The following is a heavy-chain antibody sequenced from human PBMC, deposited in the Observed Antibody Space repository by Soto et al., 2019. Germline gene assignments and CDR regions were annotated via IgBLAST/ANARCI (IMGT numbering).Heavy chain of an antibody. CDR3: ATRHFPITIFGVVIIESYFDY. CDR1: GGSISSSSYY. V-gene: IGHV4-39*01. Sequence: PSETLSLTCTVSGGSISSSSYYWGWIRQPPGKGREWIGSIYYSGSTYYNPSLKSRVTISVDTSKNQFSLKLSSVTAADTAVYYCATRHFPITIFGVVIIESYFDYWGQGTTVTVSS. CDR2: IYYSGST. D-gene: IGHD3-3*01. J-gene: IGHJ4*02.